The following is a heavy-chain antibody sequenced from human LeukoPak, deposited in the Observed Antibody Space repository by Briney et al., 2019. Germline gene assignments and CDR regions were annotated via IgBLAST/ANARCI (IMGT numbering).Heavy chain of an antibody. CDR2: IYEDGSEI. CDR3: ARGRRDGNTGYAFGI. D-gene: IGHD5-24*01. CDR1: GFTFRSDW. J-gene: IGHJ3*02. V-gene: IGHV3-7*04. Sequence: GGSLRLSCAASGFTFRSDWMNWVRQAPGKGLEWVANIYEDGSEINYVDSVKGRFIISRDNAKNSLYLQMNSLRAEDTAVYYCARGRRDGNTGYAFGIWGQGTMVTVSS.